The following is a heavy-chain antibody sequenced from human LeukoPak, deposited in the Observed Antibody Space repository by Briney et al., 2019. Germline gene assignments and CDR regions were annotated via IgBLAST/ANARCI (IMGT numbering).Heavy chain of an antibody. J-gene: IGHJ5*02. V-gene: IGHV3-33*01. Sequence: HPGGSLRLSCAASGFTFSSYGMHWVRQAPGKGLEGVAVIWYDGSNKYYADSVKGRFTISRDNSKNTLYLQMNSLRAEDTAVYYCARDLGTNWFDPWGQGTLVTVSS. D-gene: IGHD3-16*01. CDR3: ARDLGTNWFDP. CDR2: IWYDGSNK. CDR1: GFTFSSYG.